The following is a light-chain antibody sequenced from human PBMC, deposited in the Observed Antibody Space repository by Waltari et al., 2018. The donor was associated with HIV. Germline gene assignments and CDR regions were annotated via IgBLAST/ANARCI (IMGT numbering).Light chain of an antibody. CDR1: QDIRHY. Sequence: DIQMTQSPSSLSASVGDKVTITCQASQDIRHYLNWYQKKPGKAPNLLIYDASKLHTGVPSRFSGSGSGTHLTFTITSLRPEDIGTYYCQQFADLPLTFGGGTQVEI. CDR2: DAS. V-gene: IGKV1-33*01. J-gene: IGKJ4*01. CDR3: QQFADLPLT.